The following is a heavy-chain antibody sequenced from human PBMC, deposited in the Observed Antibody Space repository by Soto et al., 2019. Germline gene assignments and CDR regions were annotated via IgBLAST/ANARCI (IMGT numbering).Heavy chain of an antibody. CDR3: ARHDWAKPFDY. Sequence: SETLSLTCTVSGGSISSSSYYWGWIRQPPGKGLEWIGSIYYSGSTYYNPSLKSRVTISVDTSKNKFSLKLSSVTAADTAVYYCARHDWAKPFDYWGQGTLVTVS. CDR2: IYYSGST. D-gene: IGHD3-9*01. J-gene: IGHJ4*02. CDR1: GGSISSSSYY. V-gene: IGHV4-39*01.